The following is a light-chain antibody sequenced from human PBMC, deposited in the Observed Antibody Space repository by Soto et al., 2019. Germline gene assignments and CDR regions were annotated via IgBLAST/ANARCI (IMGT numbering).Light chain of an antibody. V-gene: IGKV1-5*03. J-gene: IGKJ1*01. CDR3: QQYSSYSPWL. CDR1: QSISTW. Sequence: DIQVAQSPSTLSASVGDRVTITCRASQSISTWLAWYQHKPGTAPKLLIYKASTLDRGVSSRFSGSGSETEFTLTISSLQPEDSATHYCQQYSSYSPWLFGQGTKVEI. CDR2: KAS.